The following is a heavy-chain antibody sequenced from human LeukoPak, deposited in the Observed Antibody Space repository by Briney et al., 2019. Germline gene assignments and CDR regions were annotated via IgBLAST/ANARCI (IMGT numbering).Heavy chain of an antibody. CDR2: VSTSGST. V-gene: IGHV4-4*07. D-gene: IGHD5-24*01. J-gene: IGHJ6*03. Sequence: PSETLSLTCTVSGVSISSYYWSWIRQPAGKGLEWIGRVSTSGSTNYNPSLKSRVTLSVDTSENQFSLKLSSVTAADTAVYYCARDGYKYYYYYYMDVWGKGTTVTISS. CDR1: GVSISSYY. CDR3: ARDGYKYYYYYYMDV.